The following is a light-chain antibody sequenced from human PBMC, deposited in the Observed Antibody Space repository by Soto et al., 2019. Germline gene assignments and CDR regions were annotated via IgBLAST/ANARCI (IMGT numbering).Light chain of an antibody. Sequence: QSALTQPASVSGSPGQSITISCTGTYSDVGNYKLVSWYQHHPGNAPKLMIYEVNKRPSGVSNRFSGSKSGNTASLTISGLQAEDEADYYCCSYASSSSFVFGGGTKLTVL. J-gene: IGLJ3*02. CDR1: YSDVGNYKL. V-gene: IGLV2-23*02. CDR2: EVN. CDR3: CSYASSSSFV.